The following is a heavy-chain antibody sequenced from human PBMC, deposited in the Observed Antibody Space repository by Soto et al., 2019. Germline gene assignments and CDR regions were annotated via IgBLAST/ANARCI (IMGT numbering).Heavy chain of an antibody. V-gene: IGHV3-11*01. CDR1: GFTFSDYY. J-gene: IGHJ4*02. Sequence: PGGSLRLSCAASGFTFSDYYMSWIRQAPGKGLEWVSYISSSGSTIYYADSVKGRFTISRDNAKNSLYLQMNSLRAEETSVYYCARGQSAGATSLFDYWGQGTLVTVSS. CDR2: ISSSGSTI. CDR3: ARGQSAGATSLFDY. D-gene: IGHD1-26*01.